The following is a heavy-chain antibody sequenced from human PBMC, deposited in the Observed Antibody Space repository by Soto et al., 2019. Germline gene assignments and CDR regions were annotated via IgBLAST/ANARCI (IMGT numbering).Heavy chain of an antibody. V-gene: IGHV3-15*01. CDR3: TMRSGWYDEVDY. J-gene: IGHJ4*02. CDR1: GFTFSNAW. D-gene: IGHD6-19*01. CDR2: IKSKTDGGTT. Sequence: EVQLVESGGGLVKPGGSLRLSCAASGFTFSNAWMSWVRQAPGKGLEWVGRIKSKTDGGTTDYAAPVKGRFTISRDDSKNTLYLQMNSLKTEDTAVYYFTMRSGWYDEVDYWGQGTLVTVSS.